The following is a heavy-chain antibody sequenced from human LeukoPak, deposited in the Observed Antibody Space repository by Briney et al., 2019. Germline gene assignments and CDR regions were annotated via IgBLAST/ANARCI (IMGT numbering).Heavy chain of an antibody. Sequence: GGSLRLSCAASGFTFSSYAMNWVRQAPGKGLEWVSVISGTGGRTYYADSVKGRFTISRDNSKNPLYLQMNSLRVEDTAIYFCARDGAARGSGSFGDWGQGTLVSVSS. V-gene: IGHV3-23*01. D-gene: IGHD3-10*01. CDR2: ISGTGGRT. CDR1: GFTFSSYA. J-gene: IGHJ4*02. CDR3: ARDGAARGSGSFGD.